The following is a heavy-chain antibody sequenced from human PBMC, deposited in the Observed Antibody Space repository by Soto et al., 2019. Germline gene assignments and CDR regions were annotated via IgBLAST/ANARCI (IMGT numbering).Heavy chain of an antibody. V-gene: IGHV1-18*01. D-gene: IGHD4-17*01. CDR3: ASGPYGGNSDY. Sequence: QVQLVQSGAEVKKSGASVKVSCKASGYTFTNYGISWVRQAPGQGLEWMGWISTYNGNTYYAQNFQGRVTMTTDTYTNTAYMELRSLRSDDTAVYYCASGPYGGNSDYWGQGTLVTVSS. CDR1: GYTFTNYG. J-gene: IGHJ4*02. CDR2: ISTYNGNT.